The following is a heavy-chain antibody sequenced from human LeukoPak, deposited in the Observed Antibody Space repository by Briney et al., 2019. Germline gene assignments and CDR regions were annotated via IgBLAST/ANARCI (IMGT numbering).Heavy chain of an antibody. CDR2: ISSSSSYI. CDR3: ARDRPWVY. Sequence: GGSLRLSCAASGFTVSSNYMSWVRQAPGKGLEWVSSISSSSSYIYYADSVKGRFTISRDNAKNSLYLQMNSLRAEDTAVYYCARDRPWVYWGQGTLVTVSS. J-gene: IGHJ4*02. CDR1: GFTVSSNY. V-gene: IGHV3-21*01. D-gene: IGHD3-16*01.